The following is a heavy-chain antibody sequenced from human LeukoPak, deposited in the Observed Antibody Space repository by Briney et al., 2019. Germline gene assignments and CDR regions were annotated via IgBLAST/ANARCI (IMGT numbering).Heavy chain of an antibody. CDR3: AAHDTSGYYSGY. J-gene: IGHJ4*02. D-gene: IGHD3-22*01. CDR2: VYYSGST. Sequence: SETLSLTCTISGGSITSYYWSWVRQPPGKGLEWIGYVYYSGSTSYNPSLKSRVTISLDTSKKQFSLNLSSVTAADTAVYYCAAHDTSGYYSGYWGQGTLVTVSS. V-gene: IGHV4-59*08. CDR1: GGSITSYY.